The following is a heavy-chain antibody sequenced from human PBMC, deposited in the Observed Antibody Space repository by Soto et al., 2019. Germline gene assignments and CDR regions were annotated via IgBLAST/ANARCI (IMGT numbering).Heavy chain of an antibody. D-gene: IGHD7-27*01. V-gene: IGHV3-9*01. Sequence: EVQLVESGGGLVQPDRSLRLSCAASGFTFDGYTMHWVRQDPGKGLEWVSAITWNSGSIDYADSVKGRFTISRDNAKNSLYLQMNSLRAEDTALYYCAKANWGNAFDIWGRVTMVTVSS. CDR2: ITWNSGSI. CDR3: AKANWGNAFDI. CDR1: GFTFDGYT. J-gene: IGHJ3*02.